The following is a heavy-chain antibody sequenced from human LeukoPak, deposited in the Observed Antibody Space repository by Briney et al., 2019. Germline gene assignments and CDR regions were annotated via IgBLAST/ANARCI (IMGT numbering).Heavy chain of an antibody. V-gene: IGHV4-34*01. J-gene: IGHJ5*02. D-gene: IGHD2-2*01. CDR2: INHSGST. Sequence: SETLSLTCAVYGGSFSGYYWSWLRQPPGKGLEWIGEINHSGSTNYNPSLKSRVTISVDTSTNQFSLKLSSVTAADTAVYYCARKRGYCSSTSCYLYWFDPWGQGTLVTVSS. CDR1: GGSFSGYY. CDR3: ARKRGYCSSTSCYLYWFDP.